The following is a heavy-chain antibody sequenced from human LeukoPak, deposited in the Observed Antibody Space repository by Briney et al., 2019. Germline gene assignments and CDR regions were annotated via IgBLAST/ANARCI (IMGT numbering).Heavy chain of an antibody. D-gene: IGHD2-21*02. CDR1: GFTFSSYW. J-gene: IGHJ3*02. CDR2: MKPDGSEK. CDR3: ARDLQCGGDCHYDAFDI. V-gene: IGHV3-7*01. Sequence: GGSLRLSCAASGFTFSSYWMSWVRQAPGKGLEWVANMKPDGSEKYYVHSVKGRFTISRDNAKNSLYLQMNSLRAEDTAVYYCARDLQCGGDCHYDAFDIWGQGTMVTVSS.